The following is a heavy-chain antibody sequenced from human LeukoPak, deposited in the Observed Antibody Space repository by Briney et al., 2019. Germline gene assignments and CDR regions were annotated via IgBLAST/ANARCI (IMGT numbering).Heavy chain of an antibody. D-gene: IGHD3-3*01. CDR3: VRWATSFDL. V-gene: IGHV3-7*01. J-gene: IGHJ4*02. CDR1: GFTLSDFW. CDR2: INHNGSET. Sequence: GSLRLSCAASGFTLSDFWMSWVRQAPGKGLAWVANINHNGSETHYVDSVTGRFTISRDNAKDSLFLQMNSLRAEDTAVYYRVRWATSFDLWGQGTLVTVSS.